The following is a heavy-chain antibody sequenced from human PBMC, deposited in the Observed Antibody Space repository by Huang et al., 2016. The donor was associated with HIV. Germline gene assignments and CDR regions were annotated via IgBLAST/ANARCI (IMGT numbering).Heavy chain of an antibody. Sequence: QIQLVQSGPEVKKPGASVKVSCKASGYTFSIYGISWVRQAPGQGPGWMGWVSAYSGYTNYSQKFEGRVTMTAETSASTAYMDLRSLTSDDTAVYYCARVPSDHFSDYWGQGTLVTVSS. CDR2: VSAYSGYT. CDR3: ARVPSDHFSDY. CDR1: GYTFSIYG. J-gene: IGHJ4*02. V-gene: IGHV1-18*01.